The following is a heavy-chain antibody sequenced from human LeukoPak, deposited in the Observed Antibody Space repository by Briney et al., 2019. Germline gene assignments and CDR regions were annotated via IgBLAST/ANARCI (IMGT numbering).Heavy chain of an antibody. D-gene: IGHD3-22*01. CDR1: GFTFSGYT. CDR2: ISDSGAT. J-gene: IGHJ3*01. Sequence: LSCAASGFTFSGYTMHWVRQTPGPGLEWLGSISDSGATYYNPSIKSRVIISVDTCKNQCSLKLTSVTAADTAVYYCAGSVSYDSSGYYWGAFDLGGQGTMVTVSS. V-gene: IGHV4-38-2*01. CDR3: AGSVSYDSSGYYWGAFDL.